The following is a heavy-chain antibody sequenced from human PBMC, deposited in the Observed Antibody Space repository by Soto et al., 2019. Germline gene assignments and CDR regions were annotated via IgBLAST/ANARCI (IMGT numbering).Heavy chain of an antibody. CDR3: ARDIDFDIDY. CDR1: GYIFNNFG. V-gene: IGHV1-18*01. D-gene: IGHD3-9*01. Sequence: QVQLVQSGAEVQKPGASVKVSYKTSGYIFNNFGITWVRQAPGLGLEWLGWIYSKAGTINFAQKFQGRVTMTTDTSTRTAYMELRSLTFDASAVYFCARDIDFDIDYWGQGTLVTVS. J-gene: IGHJ4*02. CDR2: IYSKAGTI.